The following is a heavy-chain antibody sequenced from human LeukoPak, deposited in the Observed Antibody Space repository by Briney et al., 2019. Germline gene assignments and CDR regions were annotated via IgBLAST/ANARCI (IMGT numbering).Heavy chain of an antibody. Sequence: GGSLRLSCAASGFTFSSYAMTWVRQAPGKGLEWVSVIDKSGGSTYYADSVKGRFTISRDNSKNTLYLQMNSLRAEDTAVYYCAKDRWGSGGSGGGDYWGQGTLVTVSS. D-gene: IGHD2-15*01. V-gene: IGHV3-23*01. J-gene: IGHJ4*02. CDR2: IDKSGGST. CDR3: AKDRWGSGGSGGGDY. CDR1: GFTFSSYA.